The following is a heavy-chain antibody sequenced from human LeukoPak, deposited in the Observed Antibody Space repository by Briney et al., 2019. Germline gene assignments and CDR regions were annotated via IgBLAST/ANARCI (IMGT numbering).Heavy chain of an antibody. Sequence: PSETLSLTCTVSGGSISSGGYYWSWIRQHPGKGLEWIGYIYYSGSTYYNPSLKSRVTISVDTSKNQFSLKLSSVTAADTAVYYCARYAESKGSGSYFDYWGQGTLVTVSS. CDR2: IYYSGST. CDR1: GGSISSGGYY. D-gene: IGHD3-10*01. J-gene: IGHJ4*02. CDR3: ARYAESKGSGSYFDY. V-gene: IGHV4-31*03.